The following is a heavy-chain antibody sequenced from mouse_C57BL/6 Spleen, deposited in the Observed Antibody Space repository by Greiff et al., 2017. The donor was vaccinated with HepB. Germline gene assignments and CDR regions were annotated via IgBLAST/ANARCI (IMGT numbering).Heavy chain of an antibody. Sequence: EVQLQQSGPELVKPGASVKISCKASGYSFTGYYMNWVKQSPEKSLEWIGEINPSTGGTTYNQKFKAKATLTVDKSSSTAYMQLKSLTSEDSAVYYCARSYYSNYDWFAYWGQGTLVTVSA. D-gene: IGHD2-5*01. CDR2: INPSTGGT. CDR1: GYSFTGYY. J-gene: IGHJ3*01. CDR3: ARSYYSNYDWFAY. V-gene: IGHV1-42*01.